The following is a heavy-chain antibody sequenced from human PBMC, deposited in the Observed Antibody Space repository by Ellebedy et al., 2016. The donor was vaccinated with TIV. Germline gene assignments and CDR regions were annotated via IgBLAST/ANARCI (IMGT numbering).Heavy chain of an antibody. CDR2: INPSGST. D-gene: IGHD3-22*01. CDR1: GGSFSGFY. Sequence: SETLSLTCAVYGGSFSGFYWSWIRQPPGKGLEWIGEINPSGSTNYNPSLKSRVTMSVDTSNNQFSLKLSSVTAADTAVYYCASLNYYYDSSGYYYCFDFWGQGTLVTVSS. CDR3: ASLNYYYDSSGYYYCFDF. V-gene: IGHV4-34*01. J-gene: IGHJ4*02.